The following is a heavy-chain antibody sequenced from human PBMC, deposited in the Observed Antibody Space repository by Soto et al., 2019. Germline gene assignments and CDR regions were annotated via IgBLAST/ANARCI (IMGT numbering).Heavy chain of an antibody. CDR3: ARDNDSSSWFATYYYYGMDV. Sequence: PGGSLRLSCAASGFTFSSYSMNWVRQAPGKGLEWVSYISSSSSTIYYADSVKGRFTISRDNVKNSLYLQMNSLRDEDTAVYYCARDNDSSSWFATYYYYGMDVWGQGTTVTVSS. D-gene: IGHD6-13*01. J-gene: IGHJ6*02. CDR1: GFTFSSYS. CDR2: ISSSSSTI. V-gene: IGHV3-48*02.